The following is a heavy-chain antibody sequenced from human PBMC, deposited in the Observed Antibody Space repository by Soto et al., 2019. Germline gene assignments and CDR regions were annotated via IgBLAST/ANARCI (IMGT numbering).Heavy chain of an antibody. CDR1: GYTFTSYG. D-gene: IGHD6-13*01. V-gene: IGHV1-18*04. CDR2: ISAYNGNT. J-gene: IGHJ4*02. CDR3: ARDPYRGSSWEPFDY. Sequence: ASVKVSCKASGYTFTSYGISWVRQAPGQGLEWMGWISAYNGNTNYAQKLQGRVTMTTDTSTSTAYMELRSLRSDDTAVYYCARDPYRGSSWEPFDYWGQGTLVT.